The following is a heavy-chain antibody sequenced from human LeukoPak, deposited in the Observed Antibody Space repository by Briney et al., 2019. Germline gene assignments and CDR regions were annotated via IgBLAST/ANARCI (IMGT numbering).Heavy chain of an antibody. V-gene: IGHV3-33*01. Sequence: PGGSLRLSCAGSGFTFSSHGMHWVRQAPGKGLEWVAVIWYDGSKKYYADSVKGRFTISRDNSKNTLYLQMNSMRAKDTAVYYCARDQDRAFDIWGQGTMVTVSS. CDR2: IWYDGSKK. CDR3: ARDQDRAFDI. CDR1: GFTFSSHG. J-gene: IGHJ3*02.